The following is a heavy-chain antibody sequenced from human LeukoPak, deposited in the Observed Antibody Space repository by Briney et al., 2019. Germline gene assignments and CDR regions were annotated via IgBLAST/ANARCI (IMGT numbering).Heavy chain of an antibody. Sequence: ASVKVSCKASGGTFSSYAISWVRQAPGQGLEWMGRIIPILGIANYAQKFQGRVTITADKSTSTAYMELSSLRSEDTAVYYCARELLSYDLAAAGTNYYDYWGQGTLVTVSS. CDR1: GGTFSSYA. D-gene: IGHD6-13*01. V-gene: IGHV1-69*04. J-gene: IGHJ4*02. CDR2: IIPILGIA. CDR3: ARELLSYDLAAAGTNYYDY.